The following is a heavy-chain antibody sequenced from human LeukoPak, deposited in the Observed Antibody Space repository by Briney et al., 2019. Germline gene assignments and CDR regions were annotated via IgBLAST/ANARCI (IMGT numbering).Heavy chain of an antibody. V-gene: IGHV3-33*01. CDR3: TRGGYCSSTSCYVYYYGMDV. J-gene: IGHJ6*02. CDR1: GFTFSSYG. Sequence: GGSLRLSCAASGFTFSSYGMHWVRQAPGKGLEWVAVTWYDGSNNYYADSVKGRFTISRDNSKNTLYLQMNSLRAEDMAVYYCTRGGYCSSTSCYVYYYGMDVWGQGTTVTVSS. CDR2: TWYDGSNN. D-gene: IGHD2-2*01.